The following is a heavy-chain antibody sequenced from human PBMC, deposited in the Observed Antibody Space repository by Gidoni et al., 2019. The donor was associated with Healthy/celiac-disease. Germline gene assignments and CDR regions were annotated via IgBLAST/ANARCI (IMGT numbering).Heavy chain of an antibody. Sequence: EVQLVESGGGLVQHGGSLRLSCAASGFTVSSDWMSLVRQAPGKGMEWVANIKQDGSEKYYVDSVKGRFTISRDNAKNSLYLQMNSLRAEDTAVYYCARIAPPNLGVAIFYGMDVWGQGTTVTVSS. CDR2: IKQDGSEK. D-gene: IGHD3-3*01. CDR1: GFTVSSDW. CDR3: ARIAPPNLGVAIFYGMDV. V-gene: IGHV3-7*03. J-gene: IGHJ6*02.